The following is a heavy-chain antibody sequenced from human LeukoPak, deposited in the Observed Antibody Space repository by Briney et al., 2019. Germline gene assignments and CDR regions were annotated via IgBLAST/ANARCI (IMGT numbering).Heavy chain of an antibody. V-gene: IGHV3-7*01. J-gene: IGHJ4*02. D-gene: IGHD3-22*01. Sequence: PGGSLRLSCAACGFICSSYWMRWGRQAPGKGGEWVADIREDGREKSYVDSVKGRFTISRENAKNSLYLQMNSLRAEDTAVYYCARAPAHYYDSSDHYYVGESYFDYWGQGTLVTVSS. CDR1: GFICSSYW. CDR3: ARAPAHYYDSSDHYYVGESYFDY. CDR2: IREDGREK.